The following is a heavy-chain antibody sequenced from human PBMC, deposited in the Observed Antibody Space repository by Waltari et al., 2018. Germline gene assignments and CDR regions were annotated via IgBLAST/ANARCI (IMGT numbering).Heavy chain of an antibody. CDR3: ATYIGASVGTAAFDV. CDR2: ISYAGAT. Sequence: GWIRQPPGQGLEWIGTISYAGATYSSPSLNSRVTVSRDTSKNQLSRTLGSVTASDTAVYYCATYIGASVGTAAFDVWGQGAMVTVSS. J-gene: IGHJ3*01. D-gene: IGHD5-12*01. V-gene: IGHV4-39*01.